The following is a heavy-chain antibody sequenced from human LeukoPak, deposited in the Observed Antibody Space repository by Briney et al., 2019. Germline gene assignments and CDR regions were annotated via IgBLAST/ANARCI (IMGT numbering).Heavy chain of an antibody. CDR2: IRSKANSYAT. V-gene: IGHV3-73*01. Sequence: GGSLRLSCAASGFTFSGSAMHWVRQASGKGLEWVGRIRSKANSYATAYAASVKGRFTISRDDSKNTAYLQMNSLKTEDTAVYYCTSPGSSSTSGQGYWGQGTLVTVSS. CDR3: TSPGSSSTSGQGY. CDR1: GFTFSGSA. D-gene: IGHD2-2*01. J-gene: IGHJ4*02.